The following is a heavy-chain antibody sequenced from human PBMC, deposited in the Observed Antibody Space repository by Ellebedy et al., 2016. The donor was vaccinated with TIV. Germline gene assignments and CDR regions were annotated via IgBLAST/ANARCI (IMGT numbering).Heavy chain of an antibody. CDR2: ISWNSGNI. V-gene: IGHV3-9*01. Sequence: SLKISCAASGFTFDDYAMHWVRQPPGKGLEWVSSISWNSGNIAYEDSVKGRFTISRDNAKNSLYLQMNSLRAEDTALYYCAKSYGAYFCGVDFWGQGTTVAVSS. D-gene: IGHD5-18*01. J-gene: IGHJ6*02. CDR1: GFTFDDYA. CDR3: AKSYGAYFCGVDF.